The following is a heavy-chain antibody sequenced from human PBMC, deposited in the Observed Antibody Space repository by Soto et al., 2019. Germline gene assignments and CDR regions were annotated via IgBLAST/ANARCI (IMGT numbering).Heavy chain of an antibody. CDR3: ARERYPFDSDSSHDAFHL. CDR2: IIYDGTKD. J-gene: IGHJ6*02. D-gene: IGHD6-6*01. V-gene: IGHV3-30-3*01. CDR1: GFTFSTYA. Sequence: GGSLRLSCAASGFTFSTYAFHWVRQAPGKGLEWVALIIYDGTKDLYSDSVKGRFTISRDNSENTVYLQMNSLTLDDTAVYYCARERYPFDSDSSHDAFHLRAQRTTVTGSS.